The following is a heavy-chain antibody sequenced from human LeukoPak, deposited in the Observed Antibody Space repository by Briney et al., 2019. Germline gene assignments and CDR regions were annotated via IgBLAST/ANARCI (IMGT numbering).Heavy chain of an antibody. CDR2: ISGSGGSA. V-gene: IGHV3-23*01. Sequence: PGGSLRLSCAASGFTFSSYAMTWVRQAPGKGLEWVSAISGSGGSAYYADSVKGRFTISRDNSKNTLYLRMNSLRAEDTAIYYCAKCSQLLSGYYFDFWGQGTLVTVSS. CDR3: AKCSQLLSGYYFDF. CDR1: GFTFSSYA. J-gene: IGHJ4*02. D-gene: IGHD2-2*01.